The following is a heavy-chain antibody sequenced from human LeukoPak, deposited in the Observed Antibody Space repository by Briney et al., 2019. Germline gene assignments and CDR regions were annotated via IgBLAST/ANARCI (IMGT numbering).Heavy chain of an antibody. J-gene: IGHJ3*02. D-gene: IGHD5-18*01. CDR1: GYTFTSYD. Sequence: ASVKVSCKASGYTFTSYDINWVRQATGQGLEWMGWMNPNSGNTGYAQKFQGRVTITRNTSISTAYMELSRLRSDDTAVYYCASRSRGYSYGILDAFDIWGQGTMVTVSS. V-gene: IGHV1-8*03. CDR2: MNPNSGNT. CDR3: ASRSRGYSYGILDAFDI.